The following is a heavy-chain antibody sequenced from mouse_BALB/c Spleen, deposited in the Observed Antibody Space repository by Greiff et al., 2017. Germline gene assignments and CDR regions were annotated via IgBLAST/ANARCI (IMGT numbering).Heavy chain of an antibody. D-gene: IGHD1-1*01. V-gene: IGHV1-7*01. Sequence: LEESGAELAKPGASVKMSCKASGYTFTSYWMHWVKQRPGQGLEWIGYINPSTGYTEYNQKFKDKATLTADKSSSTAYMQLSSLTSEDSAVYYCAREEFIRRYFDVWGAGTTVTVSS. J-gene: IGHJ1*01. CDR2: INPSTGYT. CDR1: GYTFTSYW. CDR3: AREEFIRRYFDV.